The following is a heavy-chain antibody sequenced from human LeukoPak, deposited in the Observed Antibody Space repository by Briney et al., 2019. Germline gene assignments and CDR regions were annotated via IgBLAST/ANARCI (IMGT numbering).Heavy chain of an antibody. J-gene: IGHJ5*02. CDR3: ASYGSSSWQYNWFDP. CDR1: GGSISTYY. CDR2: IYASGLT. V-gene: IGHV4-4*07. Sequence: SETLSLTCTVSGGSISTYYWHWVRHPAGKGLEWIGRIYASGLTNYNPSLKSRVTMSVDTSKNQFSLKLSSVTAADTAVYYCASYGSSSWQYNWFDPWGQGTLVTVSS. D-gene: IGHD6-13*01.